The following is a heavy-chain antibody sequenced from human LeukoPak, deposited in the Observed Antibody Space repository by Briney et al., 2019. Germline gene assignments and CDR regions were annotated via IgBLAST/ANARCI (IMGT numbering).Heavy chain of an antibody. CDR1: GYALTELS. CDR3: ATDFFSGWYVGKY. V-gene: IGHV1-24*01. J-gene: IGHJ4*02. D-gene: IGHD6-19*01. CDR2: FDPEDGET. Sequence: GASVKVSCKVSGYALTELSMHWVRQAPGQGLEWMGGFDPEDGETIYAQKFQGRVTMTEDTSTDTAYMELSSLRSEDTAVYYCATDFFSGWYVGKYWGQGTLVTVSS.